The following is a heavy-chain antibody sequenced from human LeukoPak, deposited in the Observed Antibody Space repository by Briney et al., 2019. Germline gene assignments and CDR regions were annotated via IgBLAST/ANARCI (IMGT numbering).Heavy chain of an antibody. D-gene: IGHD5-18*01. CDR2: INWNGGST. CDR3: ARGGGDVDTAIPPYFDY. CDR1: GFTFDDYG. Sequence: GGSLRLSGAASGFTFDDYGMSWVRQAPGKGLEGVSVINWNGGSTGYADSVKGRFTISRDNAKNSLYLQMNSLRAEDTALYYCARGGGDVDTAIPPYFDYWGQGTLVTVSS. J-gene: IGHJ4*02. V-gene: IGHV3-20*04.